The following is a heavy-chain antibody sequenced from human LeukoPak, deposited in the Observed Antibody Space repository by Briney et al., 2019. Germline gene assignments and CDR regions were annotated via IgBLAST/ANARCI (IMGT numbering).Heavy chain of an antibody. V-gene: IGHV4-61*02. Sequence: SQTLSLTCTVSGGSITSTTYYWSWIRQPAGKGPEWIGRIYTSGITAYNPSLESRVTISIDTSKNQFSLKLSSVTAADTAVYYCARDNVDYYDSSGKRYDYWGQGTLVTVSS. CDR2: IYTSGIT. D-gene: IGHD3-22*01. J-gene: IGHJ4*02. CDR1: GGSITSTTYY. CDR3: ARDNVDYYDSSGKRYDY.